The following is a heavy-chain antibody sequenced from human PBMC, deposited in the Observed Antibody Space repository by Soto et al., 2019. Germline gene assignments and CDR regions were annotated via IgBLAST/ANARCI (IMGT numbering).Heavy chain of an antibody. CDR2: INRDGSTT. D-gene: IGHD3-3*01. V-gene: IGHV3-74*01. J-gene: IGHJ4*02. CDR3: ARDYDFWSSYPSVYFDY. Sequence: EVQLVESGGGLVQRGGSLRLSCASSGFSFSSYWMHWVRQAPGKGLVWVSRINRDGSTTAYADSVKGRFIISRDNAKNTVYRQMNSLRAEDTAVYYCARDYDFWSSYPSVYFDYWGQGNLVTVSS. CDR1: GFSFSSYW.